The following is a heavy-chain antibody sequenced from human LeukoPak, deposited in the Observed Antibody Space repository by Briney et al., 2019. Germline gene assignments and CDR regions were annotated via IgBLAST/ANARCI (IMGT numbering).Heavy chain of an antibody. CDR3: ARDHSSASYTYYYYCMDV. V-gene: IGHV4-39*07. J-gene: IGHJ6*03. Sequence: SEPLFLTCIISDDSISNRTYYWGWIRQPPGKGMECIWTLYYSRKTYYTPSLKSRVTISIDTYKNQFSLKLTSATAADTAVYYCARDHSSASYTYYYYCMDVCGKGTTVTVSS. CDR2: LYYSRKT. CDR1: DDSISNRTYY. D-gene: IGHD1-26*01.